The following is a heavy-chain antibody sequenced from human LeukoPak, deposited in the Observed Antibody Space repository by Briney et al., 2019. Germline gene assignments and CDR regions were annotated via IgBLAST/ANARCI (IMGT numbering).Heavy chain of an antibody. CDR2: MNPNSGNT. J-gene: IGHJ4*02. Sequence: ASVKVSCKASGYTFTSYDINWVRQAPGQGLEWMGWMNPNSGNTGYAQKFQGRVTMTRNTSISTAYMELSSLRSEDTAVYYCAGAAGQYSGYRWGFDDYWGQGTLVTVSS. V-gene: IGHV1-8*01. CDR3: AGAAGQYSGYRWGFDDY. CDR1: GYTFTSYD. D-gene: IGHD5-12*01.